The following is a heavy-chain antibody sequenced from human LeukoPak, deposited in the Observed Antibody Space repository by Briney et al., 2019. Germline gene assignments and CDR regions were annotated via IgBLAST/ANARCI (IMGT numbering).Heavy chain of an antibody. CDR1: GGSISSYY. Sequence: PSETLSLTCTVSGGSISSYYWSWLRQPPGKGLEWIGYIYYSGSTNYNPSLKSRVTISVDTSKNQFSLKLSSVTAADTAVYYCARGDSGSYWGDYWGQGTLVTVSS. V-gene: IGHV4-59*01. CDR3: ARGDSGSYWGDY. J-gene: IGHJ4*02. CDR2: IYYSGST. D-gene: IGHD1-26*01.